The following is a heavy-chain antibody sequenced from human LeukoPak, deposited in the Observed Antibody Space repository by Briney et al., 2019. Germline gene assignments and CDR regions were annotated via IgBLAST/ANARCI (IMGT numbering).Heavy chain of an antibody. CDR2: IDPSDSYT. Sequence: GESLRISCKGSGYSFTTYWIIWVRQMLGKGLEWMGRIDPSDSYTNYSPSFQGRVTISIDKSISTAYLQSSSLKASDTAMYYCARVRGYYFDYWGQGTLVTVSS. CDR1: GYSFTTYW. CDR3: ARVRGYYFDY. D-gene: IGHD3-10*01. V-gene: IGHV5-10-1*01. J-gene: IGHJ4*02.